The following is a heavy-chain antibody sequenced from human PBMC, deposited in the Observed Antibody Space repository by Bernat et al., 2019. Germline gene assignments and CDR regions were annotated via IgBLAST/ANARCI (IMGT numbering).Heavy chain of an antibody. Sequence: QVQLVESGGGVVQPGGSLRLSCAASGFTFSSYGMHWVRQAPGKGLEWVAFIRYDGSNKYYADSVKGRFTISRDNSKNTLYLQMNSLRAEDTAVYYCAKERLRRDGMDVWGQGTTVTVSS. J-gene: IGHJ6*02. CDR2: IRYDGSNK. CDR1: GFTFSSYG. V-gene: IGHV3-30*02. D-gene: IGHD4-17*01. CDR3: AKERLRRDGMDV.